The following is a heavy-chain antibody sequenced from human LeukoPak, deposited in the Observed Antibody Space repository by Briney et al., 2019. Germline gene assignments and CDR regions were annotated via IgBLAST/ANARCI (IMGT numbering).Heavy chain of an antibody. D-gene: IGHD5-18*01. V-gene: IGHV4-4*07. J-gene: IGHJ5*02. CDR1: NASINTYS. Sequence: PSETLSLTCTVSNASINTYSWNWIRQPAGKGLEWIWRIYTTGTTDYNPSLKSRVTMSVDTSKNHFSLKMTSITAADTAVYYCARGVDTAIVSGGYNFFDPWGQGILVTVSS. CDR2: IYTTGTT. CDR3: ARGVDTAIVSGGYNFFDP.